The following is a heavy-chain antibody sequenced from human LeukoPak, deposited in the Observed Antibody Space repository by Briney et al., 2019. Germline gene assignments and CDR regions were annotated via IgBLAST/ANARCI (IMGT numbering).Heavy chain of an antibody. CDR2: IYYSGST. D-gene: IGHD2-2*01. CDR3: AREDIVVVPAAFDY. J-gene: IGHJ4*02. Sequence: PSETLSLTCTVSGGSISSGDYYWSWIRQPPGKGLEWIGYIYYSGSTYYNPSLKSRVTISVDTSKNQFSLKLSSVTAADTAVYYCAREDIVVVPAAFDYWGQGTLVTVSS. V-gene: IGHV4-30-4*01. CDR1: GGSISSGDYY.